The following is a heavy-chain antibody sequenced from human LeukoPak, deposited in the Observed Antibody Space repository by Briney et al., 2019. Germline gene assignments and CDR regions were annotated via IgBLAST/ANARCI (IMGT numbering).Heavy chain of an antibody. D-gene: IGHD5-12*01. CDR1: GFTFRSYS. CDR3: AKDSGWLRFHY. CDR2: ISPSGDIT. Sequence: GGSLRLSCAASGFTFRSYSMNWVRQAAGKGLEWVSGISPSGDITYYVDSVKGRFTISRDNSKNTFYLQMNSLRAEDTAVYYCAKDSGWLRFHYWGQGTLVTVSS. V-gene: IGHV3-23*01. J-gene: IGHJ4*02.